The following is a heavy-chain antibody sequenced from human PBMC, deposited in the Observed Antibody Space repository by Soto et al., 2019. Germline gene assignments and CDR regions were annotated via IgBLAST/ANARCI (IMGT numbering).Heavy chain of an antibody. CDR1: GFTFTNYG. J-gene: IGHJ6*02. V-gene: IGHV3-33*01. D-gene: IGHD3-22*01. CDR3: AREVKVVTYNYYYGMDV. CDR2: IWFDGSYK. Sequence: PGGSLRLSCAASGFTFTNYGMYWVRQAPGKGLEWVALIWFDGSYKYYADSVKGRFTISRDSSKNTLYLQMNSLRAEETAVYYCAREVKVVTYNYYYGMDVWGQGT.